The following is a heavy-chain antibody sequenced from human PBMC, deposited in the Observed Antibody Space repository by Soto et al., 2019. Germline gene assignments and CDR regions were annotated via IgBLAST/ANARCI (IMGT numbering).Heavy chain of an antibody. V-gene: IGHV3-21*01. CDR2: ISSSSSYI. D-gene: IGHD3-10*01. CDR3: ARVLTTYYYNDGLTG. CDR1: GFTFSSYS. J-gene: IGHJ4*02. Sequence: GGSLRLSCAASGFTFSSYSMNWVRQAPGKGLEWVSSISSSSSYIYYADSVKGRFTISRDNAKNSLYLQMNSLRAEDTAVYYCARVLTTYYYNDGLTGWGQGILVSASS.